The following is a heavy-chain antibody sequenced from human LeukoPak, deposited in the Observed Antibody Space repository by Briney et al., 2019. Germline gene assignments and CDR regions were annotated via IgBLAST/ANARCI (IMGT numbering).Heavy chain of an antibody. CDR3: ARRGSARGATYYYDSRGVDY. CDR2: INHSGST. J-gene: IGHJ4*02. Sequence: PSETLSLTCAVYGGSFSGYYWSRIRQPPGKGLEWIGEINHSGSTNYNPSLKSRVTISVDTSKNQFSLKLSSVTAADTAVYYCARRGSARGATYYYDSRGVDYWGQGTLVTVSS. D-gene: IGHD3-22*01. CDR1: GGSFSGYY. V-gene: IGHV4-34*01.